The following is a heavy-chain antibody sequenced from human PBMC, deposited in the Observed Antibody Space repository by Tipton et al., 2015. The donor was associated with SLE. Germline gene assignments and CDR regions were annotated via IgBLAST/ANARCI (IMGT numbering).Heavy chain of an antibody. CDR2: INHSGST. CDR3: TTGSWDGMDV. Sequence: LRLSCAVYGGSFSGYYWSWIRQPPGKGLEWIGEINHSGSTNYNPSLKSRVTISVDTSKNQFSLKLSSVTAADTAVYYCTTGSWDGMDVWGQGTTVTVSS. J-gene: IGHJ6*02. D-gene: IGHD3-10*01. V-gene: IGHV4-34*01. CDR1: GGSFSGYY.